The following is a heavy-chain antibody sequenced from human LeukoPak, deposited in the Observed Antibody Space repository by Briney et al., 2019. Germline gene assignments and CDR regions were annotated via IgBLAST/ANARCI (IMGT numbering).Heavy chain of an antibody. CDR3: ARSMGATTYYYYGMDV. V-gene: IGHV5-51*01. Sequence: GESLKISCKGSGYSFTSYWIGWVRQMPGKGLEWMGIIYPGDSDTRYSPSFQGQVTISADKSISTAYLQWSSLKAPDTAMYYCARSMGATTYYYYGMDVWGQGTTVTVSS. D-gene: IGHD1-26*01. J-gene: IGHJ6*02. CDR2: IYPGDSDT. CDR1: GYSFTSYW.